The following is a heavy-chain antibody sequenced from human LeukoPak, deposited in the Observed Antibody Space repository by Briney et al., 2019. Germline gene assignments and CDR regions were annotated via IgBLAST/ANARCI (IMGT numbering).Heavy chain of an antibody. D-gene: IGHD4-17*01. J-gene: IGHJ2*01. CDR3: ARDYGDYVGWYFDL. Sequence: SETLSLTCTASGGSISSYYWSWIRQPPGKGLEWIGYIYYSGSTNYNPSLKSRVTISVDTSTNKFSLKLSSVTAADAAVYYCARDYGDYVGWYFDLWGRGTLVTVSS. CDR1: GGSISSYY. V-gene: IGHV4-59*01. CDR2: IYYSGST.